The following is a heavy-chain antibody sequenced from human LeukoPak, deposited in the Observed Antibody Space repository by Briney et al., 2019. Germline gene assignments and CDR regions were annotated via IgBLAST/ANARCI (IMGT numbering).Heavy chain of an antibody. CDR3: ARGISTGDPYYFEY. CDR2: MNPNSGST. Sequence: ASVKVSCKASGYTLTSHDINWVRQATGQGLEWMGWMNPNSGSTGYAQKFQGRVTITRNTSISTAYMELRGLRHEDTDVCCCARGISTGDPYYFEYWGQGTLVTVSS. J-gene: IGHJ4*02. CDR1: GYTLTSHD. V-gene: IGHV1-8*03.